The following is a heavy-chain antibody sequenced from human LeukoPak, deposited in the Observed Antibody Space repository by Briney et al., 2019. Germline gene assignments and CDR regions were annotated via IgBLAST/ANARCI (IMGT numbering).Heavy chain of an antibody. V-gene: IGHV3-21*01. CDR1: GFTFSSYS. CDR2: ISSSSSYI. D-gene: IGHD2-2*01. Sequence: PGGSLRLSCAASGFTFSSYSMNWVRQAPGKGLEWVSSISSSSSYIYYADSVKGQFTISRDNAKNSLYLQMNSLRAEDTAVYYCARDLGYCSSTSCYYYYGMDVWGQGTTVAVSS. CDR3: ARDLGYCSSTSCYYYYGMDV. J-gene: IGHJ6*02.